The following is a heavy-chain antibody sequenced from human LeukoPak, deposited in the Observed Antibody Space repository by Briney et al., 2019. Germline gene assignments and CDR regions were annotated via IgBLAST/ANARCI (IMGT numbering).Heavy chain of an antibody. V-gene: IGHV4-4*02. D-gene: IGHD5-24*01. Sequence: SETLSLTCAVSGGSISSSNWWSWVRQPPGKGLEWIGYIYYSGSTNYNPSLKSRVTISVDTSKNQFSLKLSSVTAADTAVYYCAREGDGYNRNFDYWGQGTLVTVSS. CDR2: IYYSGST. CDR3: AREGDGYNRNFDY. CDR1: GGSISSSNW. J-gene: IGHJ4*02.